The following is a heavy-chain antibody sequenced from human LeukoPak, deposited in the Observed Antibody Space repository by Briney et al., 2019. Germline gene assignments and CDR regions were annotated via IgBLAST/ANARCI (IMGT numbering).Heavy chain of an antibody. CDR2: IYYSGST. J-gene: IGHJ3*02. CDR1: GGSISSGDYY. V-gene: IGHV4-61*08. D-gene: IGHD1-26*01. CDR3: AKGVVGATFQDAFDI. Sequence: SETLSLTCTVSGGSISSGDYYWSWIRQPPGKGLEWIGYIYYSGSTNYNPSLKSRVTISVDTSKNQFSLKLSSVTAADTAVYYCAKGVVGATFQDAFDIWGQGTMVTVSS.